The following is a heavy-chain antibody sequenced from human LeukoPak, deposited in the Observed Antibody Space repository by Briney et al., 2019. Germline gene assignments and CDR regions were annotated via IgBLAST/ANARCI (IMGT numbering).Heavy chain of an antibody. D-gene: IGHD1-26*01. Sequence: SETLSLTCTVSGGSISNYYYSWIRQPPGKRLEWIGYISYSGDTNYNPSLKSRVTISVDTSKNHFSLSLSSVTAADTAVYYCARHSGSPPHYFDYWGQGTLVTVSS. CDR3: ARHSGSPPHYFDY. CDR2: ISYSGDT. CDR1: GGSISNYY. J-gene: IGHJ4*02. V-gene: IGHV4-59*08.